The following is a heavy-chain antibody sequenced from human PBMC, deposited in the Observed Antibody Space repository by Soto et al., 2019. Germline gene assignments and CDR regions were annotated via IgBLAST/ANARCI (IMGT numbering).Heavy chain of an antibody. Sequence: QLQLQESGSGLVKPSQTLSLTCAVAGGSISSCGYSWSWIRQPPGNVLEWIGYSYPSGSTSYNTSLKRRVSISVDRSKNQFSLKLSSVTASDTAVDYCARVPDSGGQGTLVTVSS. CDR3: ARVPDS. V-gene: IGHV4-30-2*01. CDR1: GGSISSCGYS. CDR2: SYPSGST. J-gene: IGHJ4*02.